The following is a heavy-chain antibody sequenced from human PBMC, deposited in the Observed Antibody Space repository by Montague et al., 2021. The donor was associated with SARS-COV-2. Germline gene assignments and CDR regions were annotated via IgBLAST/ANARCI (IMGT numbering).Heavy chain of an antibody. CDR3: TSGREGNYNVMGV. V-gene: IGHV6-1*01. J-gene: IGHJ6*02. D-gene: IGHD1-1*01. Sequence: CAISGDSVSSNSATWNWVRQSPSRGLEWLGRTYYRSKWYNDYAXXXRGRVTINPDTSKNQFSLQLNSVTPEDTAIYYCTSGREGNYNVMGVWGQGTTVTVSS. CDR2: TYYRSKWYN. CDR1: GDSVSSNSAT.